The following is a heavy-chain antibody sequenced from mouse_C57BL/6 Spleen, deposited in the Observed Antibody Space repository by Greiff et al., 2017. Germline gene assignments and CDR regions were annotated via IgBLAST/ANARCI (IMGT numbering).Heavy chain of an antibody. CDR1: GFSLSPFGMG. J-gene: IGHJ4*01. Sequence: QVTLKVSGPGILQPSQTLRLTCSFSGFSLSPFGMGVGWIRQPSGKGLEWLAHIWWDDDKYYNPALKSRLTSSKDTAKNQVFLKIDNVDTSDTDTYYCARPTTVVADYAMDYWGQGTSVTVSS. CDR3: ARPTTVVADYAMDY. V-gene: IGHV8-8*01. CDR2: IWWDDDK. D-gene: IGHD1-1*01.